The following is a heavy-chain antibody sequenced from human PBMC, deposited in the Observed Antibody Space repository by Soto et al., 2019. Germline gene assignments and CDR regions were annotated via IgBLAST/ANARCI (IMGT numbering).Heavy chain of an antibody. D-gene: IGHD4-17*01. V-gene: IGHV4-34*01. J-gene: IGHJ3*02. CDR2: INHSGST. Sequence: QVQLQQWGAGLLKPSETLSLTCAVYGGSFSGYYWSWIRQPPGKGLEWIGEINHSGSTNYNPSLKSRVTIPVDTSKNQFTLKLSSVTAADTAVYYCAGYSTVTTKPLHAFDIWGQGTMVTVSS. CDR3: AGYSTVTTKPLHAFDI. CDR1: GGSFSGYY.